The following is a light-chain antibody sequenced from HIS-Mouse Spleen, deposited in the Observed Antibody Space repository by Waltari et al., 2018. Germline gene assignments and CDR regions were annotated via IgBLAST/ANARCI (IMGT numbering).Light chain of an antibody. V-gene: IGKV1-9*01. CDR1: QGISSY. Sequence: DIQLTQSPSFLSASVGDRVTITRRASQGISSYLAWYQQKPGKAPKLLIYAASTLQSGVPSRFSGSGSGTEFTLTISSLQPEEFATYYCQQLNSYPPTFGQGTKVEIK. J-gene: IGKJ1*01. CDR3: QQLNSYPPT. CDR2: AAS.